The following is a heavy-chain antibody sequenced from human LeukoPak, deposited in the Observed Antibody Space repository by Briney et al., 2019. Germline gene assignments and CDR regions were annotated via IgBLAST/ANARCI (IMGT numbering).Heavy chain of an antibody. CDR2: ISSSSFKI. CDR3: VRDPSYGSSWYYYMDV. CDR1: EFTFARYA. V-gene: IGHV3-48*04. D-gene: IGHD6-13*01. Sequence: GGSLRLSCAASEFTFARYAMNWVRQAPGKGLEWVSYISSSSFKIGYADSVKGRFTISRDNSKNSLYLQMDSLRVEDTAVYYCVRDPSYGSSWYYYMDVWGKGTTVTDSS. J-gene: IGHJ6*03.